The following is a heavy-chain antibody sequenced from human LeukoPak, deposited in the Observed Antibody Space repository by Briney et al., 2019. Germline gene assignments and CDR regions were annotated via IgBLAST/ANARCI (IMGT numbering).Heavy chain of an antibody. V-gene: IGHV3-30*03. CDR1: GFTFSSYG. J-gene: IGHJ4*02. CDR2: ISYDGSNK. CDR3: AIGYGSGSYYNDGVSNY. D-gene: IGHD3-10*01. Sequence: GRSLRLSCAASGFTFSSYGMHWVRQAPGKGLEWVAVISYDGSNKYYADSVKGRFTISRDNSKNTLYLQMNSLRAEDTAVYYCAIGYGSGSYYNDGVSNYWGQGTLVTVSS.